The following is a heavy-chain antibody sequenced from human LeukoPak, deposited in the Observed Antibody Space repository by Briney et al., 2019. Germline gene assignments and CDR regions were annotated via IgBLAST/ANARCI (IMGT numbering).Heavy chain of an antibody. V-gene: IGHV3-30*04. CDR1: GFTFSSYA. CDR3: ARPRGYYGSGSCSRGWVAWAFDI. Sequence: GGSLRLSCAASGFTFSSYAMHWVRQAPGRGLEWVAVISYDGSNKYYADSVKGRFTISRDNSKNTLYLQMNSLRAEDTAVYYCARPRGYYGSGSCSRGWVAWAFDIWGQGTMVTVSS. D-gene: IGHD3-10*01. CDR2: ISYDGSNK. J-gene: IGHJ3*02.